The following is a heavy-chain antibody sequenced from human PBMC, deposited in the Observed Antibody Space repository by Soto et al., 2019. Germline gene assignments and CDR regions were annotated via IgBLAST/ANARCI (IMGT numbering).Heavy chain of an antibody. Sequence: SETLSRPCTVSGASTTGDYWSWIRQPPGKGLEWLGYIFQSLGAKYNTSLGSRGTISLETSKNQLSLSLRSVTAADTAIYFCVRDLNGSGEYWGKGTQVTVS. CDR3: VRDLNGSGEY. D-gene: IGHD3-10*01. CDR2: IFQSLGA. V-gene: IGHV4-59*13. CDR1: GASTTGDY. J-gene: IGHJ4*02.